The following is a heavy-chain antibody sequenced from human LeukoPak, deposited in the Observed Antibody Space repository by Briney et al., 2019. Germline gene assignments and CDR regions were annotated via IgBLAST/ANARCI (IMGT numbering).Heavy chain of an antibody. CDR2: ISGSGGST. CDR3: ARYYYDSSGSNFDY. V-gene: IGHV3-23*01. J-gene: IGHJ4*02. D-gene: IGHD3-22*01. CDR1: GFTFSSYA. Sequence: GGSLRLSCAASGFTFSSYAMSWVRQAPGKGLEWVSAISGSGGSTYYADSVKGRFTISRDNAKNSLYLQMNSLRAEDTALYYCARYYYDSSGSNFDYWGQGTLVTVSS.